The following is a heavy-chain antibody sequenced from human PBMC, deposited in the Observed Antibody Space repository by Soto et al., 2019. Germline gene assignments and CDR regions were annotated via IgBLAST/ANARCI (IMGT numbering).Heavy chain of an antibody. J-gene: IGHJ4*02. CDR1: GYTSINYY. V-gene: IGHV1-46*03. CDR2: IDPNDGST. Sequence: ASVKVSCKASGYTSINYYIDWVRQAPGQGLEWMAIIDPNDGSTNYAQGFQGRLTVTRDTSTSTVYMELSSLTSEDTAVYYCVRGRGGNYHFYFDHWGQGTPVTVSS. D-gene: IGHD1-26*01. CDR3: VRGRGGNYHFYFDH.